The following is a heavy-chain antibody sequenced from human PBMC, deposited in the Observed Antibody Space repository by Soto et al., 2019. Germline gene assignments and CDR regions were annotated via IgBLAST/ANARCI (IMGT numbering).Heavy chain of an antibody. V-gene: IGHV3-23*01. J-gene: IGHJ4*02. D-gene: IGHD3-9*01. CDR1: GFTFSSYA. CDR3: ASDYDILTGYSGYFDY. Sequence: GGSLRLSCAASGFTFSSYAMSWVPQAPGKGLDWVSAISGSGGSTYYADSVKGRFTISRDNSKNTLYLQMNSLRAEDTAVYYCASDYDILTGYSGYFDYWGQGTLVTVSS. CDR2: ISGSGGST.